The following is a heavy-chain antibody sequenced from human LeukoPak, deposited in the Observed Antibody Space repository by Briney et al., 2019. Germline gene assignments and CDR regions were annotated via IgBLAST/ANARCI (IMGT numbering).Heavy chain of an antibody. Sequence: GGSLRLSCAASGFTFSSYWMHWVRQAPGKGLVWVSRINSDGSSTSYADSVKGRFTISRDNTKNTLYLQMNSLRAEDTAVYYCARESGDLDFDYWGQGTLVTVSS. CDR2: INSDGSST. CDR3: ARESGDLDFDY. J-gene: IGHJ4*02. V-gene: IGHV3-74*01. D-gene: IGHD1-26*01. CDR1: GFTFSSYW.